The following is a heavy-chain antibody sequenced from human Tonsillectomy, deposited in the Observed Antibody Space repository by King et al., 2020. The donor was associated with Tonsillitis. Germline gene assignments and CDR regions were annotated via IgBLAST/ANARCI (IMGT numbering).Heavy chain of an antibody. D-gene: IGHD3-22*01. Sequence: VQLVESGGGVAQPGGSLRLSCAASGFPFSHYVMHWVRQAPGKGLEWVAFIRYDGINKYYADSVKGRFTISRDNSKNTLYLQMNSLRAEDTAVYYCAKDLRVISSGYDYAYYYYGLHVWGQGTTVAVSS. V-gene: IGHV3-30*02. J-gene: IGHJ6*02. CDR3: AKDLRVISSGYDYAYYYYGLHV. CDR1: GFPFSHYV. CDR2: IRYDGINK.